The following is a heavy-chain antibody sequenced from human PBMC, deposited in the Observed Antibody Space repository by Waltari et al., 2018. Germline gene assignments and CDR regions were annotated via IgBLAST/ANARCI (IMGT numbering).Heavy chain of an antibody. CDR3: ARANYYYDSSGYPFDY. V-gene: IGHV4-31*03. D-gene: IGHD3-22*01. Sequence: QVQLQESGPGLVKPSQTLSLPCTVSGGSISSGGYYWSWIRQHPGKGLEWIGYIDYSGSTYYNPSLKSRVTIAVDTSKNQFSLKLSSVTAADTAVYYCARANYYYDSSGYPFDYWGQGTLVTVSS. CDR2: IDYSGST. CDR1: GGSISSGGYY. J-gene: IGHJ4*02.